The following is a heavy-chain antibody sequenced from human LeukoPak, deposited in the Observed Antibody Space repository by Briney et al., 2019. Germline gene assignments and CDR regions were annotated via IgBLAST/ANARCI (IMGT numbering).Heavy chain of an antibody. J-gene: IGHJ3*02. CDR3: ARDSLRSRAFDI. D-gene: IGHD2-15*01. CDR2: IYYSGST. V-gene: IGHV4-61*01. Sequence: PSETLSLTCTVSGYSISSGYYWSWIRQPPGKGLEWIGYIYYSGSTNYNPSLKSRVTISVDTSKNQFSLKLSSVTAADTAVYYCARDSLRSRAFDIWGQGTMVTVSS. CDR1: GYSISSGYY.